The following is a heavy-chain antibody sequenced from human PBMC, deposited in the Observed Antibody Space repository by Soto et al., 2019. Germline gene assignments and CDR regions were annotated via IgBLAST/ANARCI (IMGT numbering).Heavy chain of an antibody. Sequence: QLQLQESGPGLVKPSETLSLTCTVSGGSISSSSYYWGWIRKPPGKGVEWIGSIYYSGSTYYNPSLKSRVPISVDTSKNQFSLKLSSVTAADTAVYYCARHGAVVAASFDYWGQGTLVTVSS. J-gene: IGHJ4*02. CDR2: IYYSGST. CDR1: GGSISSSSYY. V-gene: IGHV4-39*01. D-gene: IGHD2-15*01. CDR3: ARHGAVVAASFDY.